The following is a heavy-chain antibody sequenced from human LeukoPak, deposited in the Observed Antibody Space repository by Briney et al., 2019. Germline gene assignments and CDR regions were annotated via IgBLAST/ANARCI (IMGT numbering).Heavy chain of an antibody. J-gene: IGHJ4*02. CDR3: ARTMVRGVITSSFDF. CDR2: IYPSDSDT. CDR1: GYTFINYW. V-gene: IGHV5-51*01. D-gene: IGHD3-10*01. Sequence: GESLKISCKGSGYTFINYWIAWVRQMPGKGLEWMGIIYPSDSDTRYSPSFQGQVTISADKSISTAYLQWSSLKASHTAMYYCARTMVRGVITSSFDFWGQGTLVTVSS.